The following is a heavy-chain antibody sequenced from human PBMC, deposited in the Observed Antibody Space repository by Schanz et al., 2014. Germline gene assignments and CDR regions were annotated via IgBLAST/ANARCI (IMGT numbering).Heavy chain of an antibody. CDR3: ARDGVDAAAGGNY. CDR2: INPSGGST. V-gene: IGHV1-46*03. J-gene: IGHJ4*02. Sequence: QVQLVQSGAEVKKPGSSVKVSCKASGGTFSSYAFSWVRQAPGQGLEWMGMINPSGGSTTYAQKFQGRVTMTRDTSTSTVYMELSSLRSEDTAVYYCARDGVDAAAGGNYWGQGTLVTVSS. D-gene: IGHD6-13*01. CDR1: GGTFSSYA.